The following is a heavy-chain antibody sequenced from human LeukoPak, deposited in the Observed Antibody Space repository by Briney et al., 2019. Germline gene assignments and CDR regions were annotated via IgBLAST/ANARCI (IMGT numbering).Heavy chain of an antibody. CDR1: GFTFSTFA. CDR3: TRDRYTSGWYPNY. CDR2: IWYDGTNK. D-gene: IGHD6-19*01. Sequence: GGSLRLSCAASGFTFSTFAIHWVRQAPGKGLEWVAAIWYDGTNKYYADSVKGRFTISRDNSKSTLYLQMSSLRAEDTAVYYCTRDRYTSGWYPNYWGQGTLVTVSS. V-gene: IGHV3-33*01. J-gene: IGHJ4*02.